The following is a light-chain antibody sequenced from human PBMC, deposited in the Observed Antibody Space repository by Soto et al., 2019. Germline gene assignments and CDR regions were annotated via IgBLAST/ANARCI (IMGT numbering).Light chain of an antibody. J-gene: IGKJ4*01. CDR2: SVS. Sequence: EIVLTQSPGTLSSSPGERATLSCRASQNVNNNYIAWYQQKPGLAPRLLIYSVSRRATGVPDRFSGSGSGVDFTLTITGLEPEDFAVYFCQQFGSTPLTFGGGTKLEI. V-gene: IGKV3-20*01. CDR1: QNVNNNY. CDR3: QQFGSTPLT.